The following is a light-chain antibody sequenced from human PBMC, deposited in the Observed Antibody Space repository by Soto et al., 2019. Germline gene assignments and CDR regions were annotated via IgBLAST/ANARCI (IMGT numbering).Light chain of an antibody. V-gene: IGKV3-15*01. Sequence: EVVVTQSPATLSVSLGGRATLSCRASQSVRTNLAWYQQKPGQAPRLLIYAASARATGIPARFSGSGSGTEFTLTISSLQSEDFAIYYCQQYKEWPPWTFGQGTKVEIK. CDR1: QSVRTN. CDR3: QQYKEWPPWT. CDR2: AAS. J-gene: IGKJ1*01.